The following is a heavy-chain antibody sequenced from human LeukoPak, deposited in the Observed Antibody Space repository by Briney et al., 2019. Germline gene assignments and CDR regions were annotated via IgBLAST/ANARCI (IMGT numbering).Heavy chain of an antibody. CDR1: GFTFSSYA. Sequence: GGSLRLSCAASGFTFSSYAMSWVRQAPGKGLEWVSAISGSGGSTYCADSVKGRFTISRDNSKNTLYLQMNSLRAEDTAVYYCAHIPLGEFSYWGQGTLVTVSS. V-gene: IGHV3-23*01. D-gene: IGHD3-10*01. CDR2: ISGSGGST. CDR3: AHIPLGEFSY. J-gene: IGHJ4*02.